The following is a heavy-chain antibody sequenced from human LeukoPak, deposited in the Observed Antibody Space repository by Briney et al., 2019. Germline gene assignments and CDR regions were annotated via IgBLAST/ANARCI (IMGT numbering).Heavy chain of an antibody. CDR1: GGSFSGYY. D-gene: IGHD4-23*01. Sequence: SETLSLTCAVYGGSFSGYYWSWIRQPPGKGLEWIGEINHSGSTNYNPSLKVRVTISVDTSKNQFSLNLSSVTAADTAVYYCARHTSYGGNSAFGDWGQGTLVTVSS. CDR3: ARHTSYGGNSAFGD. J-gene: IGHJ4*02. V-gene: IGHV4-34*01. CDR2: INHSGST.